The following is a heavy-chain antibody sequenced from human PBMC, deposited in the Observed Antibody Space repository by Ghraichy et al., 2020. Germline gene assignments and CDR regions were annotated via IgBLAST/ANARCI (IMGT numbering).Heavy chain of an antibody. D-gene: IGHD7-27*01. V-gene: IGHV4-38-2*01. J-gene: IGHJ4*02. CDR3: ARRSPLGPIDY. CDR2: IYHSGRP. Sequence: SQTLSLTCAVSGYSISSGYYWGWIRQPPGKGLEWIGSIYHSGRPYYNPSLKSRVTISVDTSKNQFSLKLSSVTAADTAVYYCARRSPLGPIDYWGQGTLVTVSS. CDR1: GYSISSGYY.